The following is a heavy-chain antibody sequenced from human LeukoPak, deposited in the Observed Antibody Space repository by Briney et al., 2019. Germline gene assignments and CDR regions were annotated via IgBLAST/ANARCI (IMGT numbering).Heavy chain of an antibody. J-gene: IGHJ4*02. CDR1: GFAFNSYE. CDR2: ISSSGSIK. Sequence: AGGSLRLSCIASGFAFNSYEMNWVRQAPGKGLEWVSYISSSGSIKHYADSVKGRFTISRDNAKNSLYLQMNNLRAEDTAVCYCARARYTSGWETLDYWGQGTLVTVSS. CDR3: ARARYTSGWETLDY. V-gene: IGHV3-48*03. D-gene: IGHD6-19*01.